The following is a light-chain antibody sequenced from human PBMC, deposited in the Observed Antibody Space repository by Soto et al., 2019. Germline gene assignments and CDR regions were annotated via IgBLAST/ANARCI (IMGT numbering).Light chain of an antibody. CDR3: QQIYSTPPT. CDR1: QYISNY. J-gene: IGKJ2*01. Sequence: DIKMTQSPSSLSASVGDRVTITCRASQYISNYLNWYQQKSGTAPKLLIHTASTLQSGVPSRFSGRGSGPDFTLTTSSVQPDDFAIYFCQQIYSTPPTFGQGTTLEIK. CDR2: TAS. V-gene: IGKV1-39*01.